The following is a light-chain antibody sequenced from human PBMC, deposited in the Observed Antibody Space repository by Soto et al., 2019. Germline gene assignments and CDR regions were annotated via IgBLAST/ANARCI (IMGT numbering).Light chain of an antibody. CDR2: EVR. V-gene: IGLV2-14*01. Sequence: QSALTQPASVSGSPGQSITISCTGTSSVVGSYNYVSWYQQHPGKAPKLMIYEVRNRPSGVSDRFSGSKSGKTASLTIFGLQAEDEADYYCSSYTTSTTQVFGGGTKLTVL. CDR1: SSVVGSYNY. CDR3: SSYTTSTTQV. J-gene: IGLJ2*01.